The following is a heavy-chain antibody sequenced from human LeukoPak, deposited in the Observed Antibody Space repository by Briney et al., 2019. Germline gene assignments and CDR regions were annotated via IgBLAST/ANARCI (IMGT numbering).Heavy chain of an antibody. J-gene: IGHJ4*02. V-gene: IGHV3-23*01. CDR2: ISGSGGST. CDR1: GFTFSSYG. D-gene: IGHD5-24*01. Sequence: GGTLRLSCAASGFTFSSYGMSWVRQAPGKGLEWVSAISGSGGSTYYADSVKGRFTISRDNSKNTLYLQMNSLRAEDTAVYYCAKDRARDGYNFVFDYWGQGTLVTVSS. CDR3: AKDRARDGYNFVFDY.